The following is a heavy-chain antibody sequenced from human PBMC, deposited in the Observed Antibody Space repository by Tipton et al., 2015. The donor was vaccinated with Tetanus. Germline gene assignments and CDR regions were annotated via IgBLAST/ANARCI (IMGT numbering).Heavy chain of an antibody. D-gene: IGHD3-10*01. CDR3: ARGPMVRGVTRFDY. CDR2: IYYSGST. CDR1: GVSISGSSYY. V-gene: IGHV4-61*01. J-gene: IGHJ4*02. Sequence: GLVKPSETLSLTCTVSGVSISGSSYYWSWIRQPPGKGLEWIGYIYYSGSTNYNPSLKSRVTISVDTSKNQFSLKLSSVTAADTAVYYCARGPMVRGVTRFDYWGQGTLVTVSS.